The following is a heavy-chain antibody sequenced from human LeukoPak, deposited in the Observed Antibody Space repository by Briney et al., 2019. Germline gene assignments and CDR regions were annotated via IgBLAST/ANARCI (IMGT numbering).Heavy chain of an antibody. V-gene: IGHV3-48*03. CDR1: GFTFSTYA. Sequence: GGSLRLSCAASGFTFSTYAMSWVRQAPGKGLEWVSYISSSGSTIYYANSVKGRFTISRDNAKNSLYLQMNSLRAEDTAVYYCARTVGATFDYWGQGTLVTVSS. CDR2: ISSSGSTI. D-gene: IGHD1-26*01. J-gene: IGHJ4*02. CDR3: ARTVGATFDY.